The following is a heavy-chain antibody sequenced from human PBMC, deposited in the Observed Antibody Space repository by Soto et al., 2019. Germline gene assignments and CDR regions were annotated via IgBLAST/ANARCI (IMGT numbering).Heavy chain of an antibody. CDR3: ARDGREASGMDV. CDR2: IYYRGST. Sequence: SETLSLTCTVSGGSISSHYWSWVRQAPGKGLEWIGHIYYRGSTNYNPSLRSRSTISVDAPKSQFSLKLNSVTTADTAVYYCARDGREASGMDVWGQGTKVTVSS. V-gene: IGHV4-59*11. J-gene: IGHJ6*02. CDR1: GGSISSHY. D-gene: IGHD1-26*01.